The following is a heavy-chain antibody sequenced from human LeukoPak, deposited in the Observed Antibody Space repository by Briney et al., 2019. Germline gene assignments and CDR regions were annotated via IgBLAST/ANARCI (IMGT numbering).Heavy chain of an antibody. CDR1: GYTFTSYG. CDR2: ISAYNGNT. D-gene: IGHD3-10*01. V-gene: IGHV1-18*01. J-gene: IGHJ4*02. Sequence: ASVKVSCTASGYTFTSYGISWVRQAPGQGLEWMGWISAYNGNTNYAQKLQGRVTMTTDTSTSTAYMELRSLRSDDTAVYYCARDSFRGYYFDYWGQGTLVTVSS. CDR3: ARDSFRGYYFDY.